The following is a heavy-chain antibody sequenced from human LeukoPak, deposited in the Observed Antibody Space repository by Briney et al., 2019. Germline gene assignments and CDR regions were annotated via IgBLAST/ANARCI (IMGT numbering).Heavy chain of an antibody. CDR3: ARHSKRSKEFDY. J-gene: IGHJ4*02. CDR1: GYSFTSYW. V-gene: IGHV5-51*01. D-gene: IGHD3-3*02. CDR2: IYPGDSDT. Sequence: GESLRLSCTGSGYSFTSYWIGWVRQMPGKGLEWMGVIYPGDSDTRYSPSFQGQVTISADKSISTAYLQWSSLKASDTAMYYCARHSKRSKEFDYWGQGALVTVSS.